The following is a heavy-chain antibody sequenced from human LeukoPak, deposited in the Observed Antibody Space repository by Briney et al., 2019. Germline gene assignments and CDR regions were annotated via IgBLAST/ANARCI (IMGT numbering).Heavy chain of an antibody. D-gene: IGHD5-18*01. CDR1: GGSISNYY. V-gene: IGHV4-59*01. Sequence: PSETLSLTCSFSGGSISNYYWSWVRQPPGKGLEWFGYIYYSGSTDYNPSLKSRVTISIDTSKNHFSLRLSSVTAADTASYYCARGYAYGPNYYFDYWGQGTLVTVSS. J-gene: IGHJ4*02. CDR3: ARGYAYGPNYYFDY. CDR2: IYYSGST.